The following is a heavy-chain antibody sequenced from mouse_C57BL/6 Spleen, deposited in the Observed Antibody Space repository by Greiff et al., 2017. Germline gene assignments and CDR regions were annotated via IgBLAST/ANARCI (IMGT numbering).Heavy chain of an antibody. CDR3: ARRDYYGSSYVNWYFDV. D-gene: IGHD1-1*01. Sequence: QVQLQQSGAELVKPGASVKISCKASGYAFSSYWMNWVKQRPGKGLEWIGQIYPGDGDTNYNGKFKGKATLTADKSSSTAYMQLSSLTSEDSAVYFCARRDYYGSSYVNWYFDVWGTGTTVTVSS. CDR1: GYAFSSYW. CDR2: IYPGDGDT. V-gene: IGHV1-80*01. J-gene: IGHJ1*03.